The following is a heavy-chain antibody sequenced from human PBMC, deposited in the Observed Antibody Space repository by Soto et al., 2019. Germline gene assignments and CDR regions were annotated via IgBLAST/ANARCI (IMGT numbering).Heavy chain of an antibody. CDR1: GGSISSYY. CDR3: ARSSLRYFDWLLNWFDP. Sequence: SETLSLTCTVSGGSISSYYWSWIRQPPGKGLEWIGYIYYSGSTNYNPSLKSRVTISVDTSKNQFSLKLSSVTAADTAVYYCARSSLRYFDWLLNWFDPWGQGTLVTVSS. D-gene: IGHD3-9*01. J-gene: IGHJ5*02. V-gene: IGHV4-59*08. CDR2: IYYSGST.